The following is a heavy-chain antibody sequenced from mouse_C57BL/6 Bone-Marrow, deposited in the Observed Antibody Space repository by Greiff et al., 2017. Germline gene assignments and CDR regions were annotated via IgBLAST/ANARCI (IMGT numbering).Heavy chain of an antibody. CDR1: GFSLTSYG. V-gene: IGHV2-5*01. CDR2: IWRGGST. Sequence: QVQLKESGPGLVQPSQSLSITCTVSGFSLTSYGVHWVRQSPGKGLEWLGVIWRGGSTDYNAAFMSRLSITKDNSKSQVFFKMNSLQADDTAIYYCATPIYYDYDDYAMDYWGQETSVTVSS. J-gene: IGHJ4*01. CDR3: ATPIYYDYDDYAMDY. D-gene: IGHD2-4*01.